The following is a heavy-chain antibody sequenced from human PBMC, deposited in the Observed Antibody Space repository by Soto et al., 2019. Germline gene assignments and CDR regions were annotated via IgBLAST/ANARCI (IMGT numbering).Heavy chain of an antibody. CDR1: GFSFRNAW. D-gene: IGHD3-16*01. J-gene: IGHJ4*02. V-gene: IGHV3-15*01. CDR3: TAHSWGFSPRAY. Sequence: EVQLVESGGDFVKPGGSLRVSCAVSGFSFRNAWMSWVRQAPGKGLEWVGRIKSRDDGGATDYTAPVKGRFTISRDDSKNPVLLPMNSLKAEDTAVYCCTAHSWGFSPRAYWGQGTLVTVSS. CDR2: IKSRDDGGAT.